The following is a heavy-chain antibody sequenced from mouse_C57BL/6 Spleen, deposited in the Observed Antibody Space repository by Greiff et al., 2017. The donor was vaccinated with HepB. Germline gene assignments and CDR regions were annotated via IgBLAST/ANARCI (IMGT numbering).Heavy chain of an antibody. CDR3: FNWEFAY. V-gene: IGHV1-15*01. CDR2: IDPETGGT. D-gene: IGHD4-1*01. Sequence: QVQLQHSGAELVRPGASVTLSCKASGYTFTDYEMHWVKQTPVHGLEWIGAIDPETGGTAYNQKFKGKAILTADKSSSTAYMELRSLTSEDSAVYYCFNWEFAYWGQGTLVTVSA. CDR1: GYTFTDYE. J-gene: IGHJ3*01.